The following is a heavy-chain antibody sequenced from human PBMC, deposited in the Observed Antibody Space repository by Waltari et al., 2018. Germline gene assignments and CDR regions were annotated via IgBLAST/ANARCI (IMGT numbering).Heavy chain of an antibody. Sequence: EVQLVESGGGLIQPGGSLRLSCAASGFTVSSNYMSWVRQAPGKGLEWVSVIYSGGSTYYADSVKGRFTISRDNSKNTLYLQMNSLRAEDTAVYYCTRIRITIFGVVKIGDYWGQGTLVTVSS. CDR2: IYSGGST. V-gene: IGHV3-53*01. D-gene: IGHD3-3*01. CDR1: GFTVSSNY. CDR3: TRIRITIFGVVKIGDY. J-gene: IGHJ4*02.